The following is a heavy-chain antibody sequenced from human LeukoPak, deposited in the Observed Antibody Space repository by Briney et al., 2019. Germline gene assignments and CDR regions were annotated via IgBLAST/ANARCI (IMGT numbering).Heavy chain of an antibody. CDR3: ARVISSGWYQRSDEFDY. CDR2: ISSSSSYI. D-gene: IGHD6-19*01. Sequence: PGGSLRLSCAASGFTFSSYSMNWVRQAPGKGLEWVSSISSSSSYIYYADSVKGRFTISRDNAKNSLYLQMNSLRAEDTAVYYCARVISSGWYQRSDEFDYWGQGTLVTVSS. V-gene: IGHV3-21*01. J-gene: IGHJ4*02. CDR1: GFTFSSYS.